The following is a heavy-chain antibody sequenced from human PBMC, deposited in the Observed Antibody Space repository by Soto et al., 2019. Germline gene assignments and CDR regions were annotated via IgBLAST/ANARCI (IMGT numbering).Heavy chain of an antibody. CDR2: ISDDGSNK. J-gene: IGHJ4*02. CDR1: GFTFNNYA. V-gene: IGHV3-30-3*01. CDR3: ARDHFAISWSYFDY. Sequence: ESGGGVVQPGRSLRLSCAVSGFTFNNYAMHWVRQAPGKGLEWVAVISDDGSNKKYADSVKGRFTISRDNSKNTMYMQMNSLRTEDTALYYCARDHFAISWSYFDYWGQGTLLTVSS. D-gene: IGHD6-13*01.